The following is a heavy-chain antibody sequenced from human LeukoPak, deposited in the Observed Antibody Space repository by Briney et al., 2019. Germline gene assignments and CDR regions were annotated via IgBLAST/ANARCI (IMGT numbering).Heavy chain of an antibody. V-gene: IGHV3-23*01. D-gene: IGHD3-22*01. J-gene: IGHJ1*01. CDR3: AREDYDSSGYYYVSLYFQH. CDR1: GFTFSSYA. Sequence: PGGSLRLSCAASGFTFSSYAMSWVRQAPGKGLEWVSAISGSGGSTYYADSVKGRFTISRDNSKNTLYLQMNSLRAEDTAVYYCAREDYDSSGYYYVSLYFQHWGQGTLVTVSS. CDR2: ISGSGGST.